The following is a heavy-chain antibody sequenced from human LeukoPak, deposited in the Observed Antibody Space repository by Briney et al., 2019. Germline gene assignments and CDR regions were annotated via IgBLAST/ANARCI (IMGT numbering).Heavy chain of an antibody. J-gene: IGHJ5*02. CDR2: ISYDGSNK. CDR1: GFTFSSYA. D-gene: IGHD3-3*01. CDR3: ARGYRRFLEWLESWFDP. V-gene: IGHV3-30-3*01. Sequence: GGSLRLSCAASGFTFSSYAMHWVRQAPGKGLEWVAVISYDGSNKYYADSVKGRFTISRDNSKNTLYLQMNSLRAEDTAVYYCARGYRRFLEWLESWFDPWGQGTLVTVSS.